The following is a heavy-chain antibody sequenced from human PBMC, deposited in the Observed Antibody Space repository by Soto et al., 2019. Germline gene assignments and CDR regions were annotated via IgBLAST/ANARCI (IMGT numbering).Heavy chain of an antibody. J-gene: IGHJ5*02. V-gene: IGHV1-69*12. Sequence: QVQLVQSGAEVKKPGSSVKVSCKASGGTFSSYAISWVRQAPGQGLEWMGGIIPIFGTANYAQKFQGRVTSTADEXXSXAXXELSSLRSEDTAVYYCARDKGYCSGGSCYSSWFDPWGQGTLVTVSS. D-gene: IGHD2-15*01. CDR3: ARDKGYCSGGSCYSSWFDP. CDR2: IIPIFGTA. CDR1: GGTFSSYA.